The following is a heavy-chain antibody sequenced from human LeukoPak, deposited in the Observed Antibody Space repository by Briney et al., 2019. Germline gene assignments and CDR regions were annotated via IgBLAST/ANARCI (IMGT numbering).Heavy chain of an antibody. Sequence: PSETLSLTCTVSGGSVSSGNYYWSWIRQPPGKGLEWIGYIYYSGSTKYNPSLKSRVTISVDTSKNQFSLKLSSVTAADTAVYYCARDPSGYFNYWGQGTLATVSS. V-gene: IGHV4-61*01. J-gene: IGHJ4*02. CDR2: IYYSGST. CDR3: ARDPSGYFNY. D-gene: IGHD3-22*01. CDR1: GGSVSSGNYY.